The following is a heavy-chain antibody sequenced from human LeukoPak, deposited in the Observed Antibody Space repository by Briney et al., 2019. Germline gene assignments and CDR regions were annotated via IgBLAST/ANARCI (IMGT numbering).Heavy chain of an antibody. V-gene: IGHV1-69*06. CDR1: GGTFSSYA. Sequence: GASVKVSCKASGGTFSSYAISWVRQAPGQGLEWMGGIIPIFGTANYAQKFQGRVTITADKSTSTAYMELSSLRSEDTAVYYCARDWYYYDSTGYSGIDYWGQGTLVTVSS. D-gene: IGHD3-22*01. CDR3: ARDWYYYDSTGYSGIDY. J-gene: IGHJ4*02. CDR2: IIPIFGTA.